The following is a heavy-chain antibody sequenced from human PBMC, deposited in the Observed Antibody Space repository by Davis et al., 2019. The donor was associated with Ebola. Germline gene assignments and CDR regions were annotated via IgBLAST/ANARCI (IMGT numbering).Heavy chain of an antibody. V-gene: IGHV5-51*01. CDR3: AKPEYIASLY. D-gene: IGHD1-1*01. CDR2: LYPGDSSS. CDR1: GYSFSNQW. Sequence: GESLKISCKASGYSFSNQWIGWVRQMPGKGLDWMALLYPGDSSSNHGPSFQGQVTISADNSINTAYLQWSSLKASDTAMYYCAKPEYIASLYWGQGTLVTVSS. J-gene: IGHJ4*02.